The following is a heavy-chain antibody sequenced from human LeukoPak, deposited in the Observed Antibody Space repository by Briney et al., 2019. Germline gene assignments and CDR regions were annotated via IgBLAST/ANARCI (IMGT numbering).Heavy chain of an antibody. CDR1: GFTFSIYG. CDR2: IWSDGSSK. D-gene: IGHD6-13*01. J-gene: IGHJ6*02. Sequence: PGGSLRLSCAASGFTFSIYGMHWVRQAPGKGLEWVAVIWSDGSSKHYADSVKGRFTISRDNSKNTLYLQMNSLRAEDTALYYCARGQPPSYYDMDVWGQGTTVTVSS. V-gene: IGHV3-33*01. CDR3: ARGQPPSYYDMDV.